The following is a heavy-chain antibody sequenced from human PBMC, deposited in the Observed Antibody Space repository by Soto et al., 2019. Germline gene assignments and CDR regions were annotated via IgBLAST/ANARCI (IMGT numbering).Heavy chain of an antibody. CDR1: GYAFNTYG. CDR3: ARSLRAFGSGYYFDY. V-gene: IGHV1-18*01. Sequence: ASVKVCCKVSGYAFNTYGINWVRQAPGQGLEWMGWINTDGGNPNYAQKFQGRVTMTRDTSTSTVYMELSSLRSEDTAVYYCARSLRAFGSGYYFDYWGQGTLVTVSS. CDR2: INTDGGNP. D-gene: IGHD3-3*01. J-gene: IGHJ4*02.